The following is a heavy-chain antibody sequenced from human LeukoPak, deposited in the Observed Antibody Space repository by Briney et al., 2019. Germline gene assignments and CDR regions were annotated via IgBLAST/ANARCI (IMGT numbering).Heavy chain of an antibody. CDR3: AGQGHQSSGWYYFDY. Sequence: SETLSLTCTVSGGSISSSSYYWGWIRQPPGKGLEWIGSIYYSGSTYYNPSLKSRVTISVDTSKNQFSLKLSSVTAADTAVYYCAGQGHQSSGWYYFDYWGQGTLVTVSS. V-gene: IGHV4-39*01. CDR1: GGSISSSSYY. D-gene: IGHD3-22*01. J-gene: IGHJ4*02. CDR2: IYYSGST.